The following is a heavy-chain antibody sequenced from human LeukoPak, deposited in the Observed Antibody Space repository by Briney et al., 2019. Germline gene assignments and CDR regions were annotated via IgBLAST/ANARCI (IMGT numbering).Heavy chain of an antibody. V-gene: IGHV4-39*07. CDR2: IYHSGST. D-gene: IGHD3-22*01. CDR1: GASISSGSYY. J-gene: IGHJ4*02. Sequence: SETLSLTCTVSGASISSGSYYWGWIRQPPGKGLEWIGSIYHSGSTYYNPSLKSRVTISVDTSKNQFSLKLSSVTAADTAVYYCARMTITMIVVQGWGQGTLVTVSS. CDR3: ARMTITMIVVQG.